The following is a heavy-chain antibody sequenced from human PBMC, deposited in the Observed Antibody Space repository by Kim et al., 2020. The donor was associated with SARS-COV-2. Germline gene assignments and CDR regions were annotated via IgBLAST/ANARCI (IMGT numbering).Heavy chain of an antibody. CDR2: INHSGST. V-gene: IGHV4-34*01. CDR3: ARVPVDFWSDQTYYYYYGMDV. Sequence: SETLSLTCAVYGGSFSGYYWSWIRQPPGKGLEWIGEINHSGSTNYNPSLKSRVTISVDTSKNQFSLKLSSVTAADTAVYYCARVPVDFWSDQTYYYYYGMDVWGQGTTVTVSS. D-gene: IGHD3-3*01. CDR1: GGSFSGYY. J-gene: IGHJ6*02.